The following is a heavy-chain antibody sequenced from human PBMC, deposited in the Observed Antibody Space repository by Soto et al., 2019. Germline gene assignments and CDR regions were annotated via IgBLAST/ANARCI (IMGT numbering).Heavy chain of an antibody. V-gene: IGHV4-30-4*01. D-gene: IGHD1-26*01. J-gene: IGHJ4*02. CDR3: ARSGRSLLDY. Sequence: QVQLQESGPGLVKASQTLSLTCTVSGASISGSDHYWSWIRQPPGKGLEWIGHLSYTGNSYNPYYNPSLKSRPTMSLDTSKNQFSLNMTSVTAXXTXXXXXARSGRSLLDYWGQGALVSVSS. CDR1: GASISGSDHY. CDR2: LSYTGNSYNP.